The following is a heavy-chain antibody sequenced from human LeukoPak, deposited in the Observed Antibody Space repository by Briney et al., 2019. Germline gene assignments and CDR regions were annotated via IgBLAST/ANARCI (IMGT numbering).Heavy chain of an antibody. CDR1: GGSISSSSDY. CDR2: IYYHENT. CDR3: ARDQDGTTWDY. D-gene: IGHD1-7*01. Sequence: SETLSLTCTVSGGSISSSSDYWGWIRQAPGKGLEWIGSIYYHENTYYNSPLKSRVTISVDTSKNQFSLKLNSVTAADTAVYYCARDQDGTTWDYWGQGTLVTVSS. J-gene: IGHJ4*02. V-gene: IGHV4-39*02.